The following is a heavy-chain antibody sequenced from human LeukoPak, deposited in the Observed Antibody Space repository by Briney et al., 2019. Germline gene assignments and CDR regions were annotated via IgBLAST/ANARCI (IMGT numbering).Heavy chain of an antibody. CDR2: INSDGSST. J-gene: IGHJ3*02. Sequence: GGSLRLSCAASGFTFSSYWMHWVRQAPGKGLVWVSRINSDGSSTSYADSVKGRFTISRDNAKSTLYLQMNSLRAEDTAVYYCARSGDRYCSGGSCYSGAFDIWGQGTMVTVSS. CDR1: GFTFSSYW. CDR3: ARSGDRYCSGGSCYSGAFDI. D-gene: IGHD2-15*01. V-gene: IGHV3-74*01.